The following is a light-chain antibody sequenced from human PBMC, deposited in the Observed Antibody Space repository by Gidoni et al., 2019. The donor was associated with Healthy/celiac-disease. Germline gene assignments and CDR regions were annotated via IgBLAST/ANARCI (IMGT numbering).Light chain of an antibody. J-gene: IGKJ2*01. V-gene: IGKV1-39*01. CDR2: AAS. Sequence: DIQITQSPSSLSTSVGDRVTITCRASQSRRSYLNWYQQKPGKAPKLLIYAASSLQSGVPARFSGSGSGTDFTLTISSLQPEDFATYYCQQSYSTLETFGQGTKLEIK. CDR1: QSRRSY. CDR3: QQSYSTLET.